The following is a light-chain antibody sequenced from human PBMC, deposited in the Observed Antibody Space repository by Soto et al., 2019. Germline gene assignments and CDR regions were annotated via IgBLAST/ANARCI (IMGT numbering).Light chain of an antibody. J-gene: IGLJ3*02. V-gene: IGLV1-40*01. CDR2: GNS. CDR3: QSYDSSLSDWV. Sequence: QSVLTQPPSVSGAPGQRVTISCTGSSSNIGAGYDVHWYQQLPGTAPKLLIYGNSNRPSGVPDRFSGSKSGTSASLAITGLQAEDEADYYCQSYDSSLSDWVFCGGTQLTVL. CDR1: SSNIGAGYD.